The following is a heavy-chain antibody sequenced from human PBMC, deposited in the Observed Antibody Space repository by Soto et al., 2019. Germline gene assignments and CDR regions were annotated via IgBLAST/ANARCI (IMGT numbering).Heavy chain of an antibody. D-gene: IGHD7-27*01. CDR1: GGTFSSYT. V-gene: IGHV1-69*02. CDR3: AGRERAPPLGPYYYYMDV. J-gene: IGHJ6*03. CDR2: IIPILGIA. Sequence: SVKVSCKASGGTFSSYTISWVRQAPGQGPEWMGRIIPILGIANYAQKFQGRVTITADKSTSTAYMELSSLRSEDTAVYYCAGRERAPPLGPYYYYMDVWGKGTTVTVSS.